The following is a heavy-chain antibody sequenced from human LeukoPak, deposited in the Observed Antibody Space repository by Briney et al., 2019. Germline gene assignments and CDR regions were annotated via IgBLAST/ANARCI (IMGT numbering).Heavy chain of an antibody. D-gene: IGHD3-22*01. Sequence: SETLSLTCTVSGGSISSSTFYWGWIRQPPGKGLEWIGSLYYSGSTYYNPSLKSRVTISVDTSKNQFSLKLSSVTAADTAVYYCARDYRSRGYYDYWGQGTLVTVSS. CDR1: GGSISSSTFY. V-gene: IGHV4-39*07. J-gene: IGHJ4*02. CDR2: LYYSGST. CDR3: ARDYRSRGYYDY.